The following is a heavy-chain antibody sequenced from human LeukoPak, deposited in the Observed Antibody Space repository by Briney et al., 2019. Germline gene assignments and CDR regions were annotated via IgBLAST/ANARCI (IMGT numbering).Heavy chain of an antibody. V-gene: IGHV1-18*01. CDR2: ISAYNGNT. J-gene: IGHJ3*02. CDR3: ARGELVGATDSHAFDI. CDR1: GYTFTSYG. D-gene: IGHD1-26*01. Sequence: ASVKVSCKASGYTFTSYGISWVRQAPGQGLEWMGWISAYNGNTNYAQKLQGRVTMTTDTSTSTAYMELRSLRSDDTAVYYCARGELVGATDSHAFDIWGQGTMVTVSS.